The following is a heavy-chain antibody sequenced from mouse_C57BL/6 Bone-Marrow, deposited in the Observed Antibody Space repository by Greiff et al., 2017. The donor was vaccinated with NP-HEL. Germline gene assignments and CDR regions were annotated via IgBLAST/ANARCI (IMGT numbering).Heavy chain of an antibody. CDR3: TTLLITTVVATDFDV. CDR1: GFNIKDDY. Sequence: EVQLQQSGAELVRPGASVKLSCTASGFNIKDDYMHWVKQRPEQGLEWIGWIDPENGDTEYASKFQGKATITAETSSNTAYLQLSSLTSEDTAVYYCTTLLITTVVATDFDVWGTGTTVTVSS. D-gene: IGHD1-1*01. J-gene: IGHJ1*03. CDR2: IDPENGDT. V-gene: IGHV14-4*01.